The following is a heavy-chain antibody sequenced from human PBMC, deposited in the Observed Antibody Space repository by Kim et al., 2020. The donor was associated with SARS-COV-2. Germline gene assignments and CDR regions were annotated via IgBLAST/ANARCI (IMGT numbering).Heavy chain of an antibody. D-gene: IGHD3-22*01. CDR3: TRDDSSGYYYFDY. Sequence: AASVKGRFTISRDDSKSIAYLQMNSLKTEDTAVYYCTRDDSSGYYYFDYWGQGTLVTVSS. J-gene: IGHJ4*02. V-gene: IGHV3-49*02.